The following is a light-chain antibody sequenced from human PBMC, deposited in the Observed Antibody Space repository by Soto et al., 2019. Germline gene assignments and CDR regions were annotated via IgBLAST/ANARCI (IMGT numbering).Light chain of an antibody. Sequence: ESVLTQSPATLSLSPGERATLSRRASQSVSSYLAWYQQKPGQAPRLLIYDASNRGTGIPARFSGSGSGTDFTLTISSLEPEDFAVYYCQQRSNWPPTFGGGTKVEIK. CDR3: QQRSNWPPT. CDR2: DAS. CDR1: QSVSSY. V-gene: IGKV3-11*01. J-gene: IGKJ4*01.